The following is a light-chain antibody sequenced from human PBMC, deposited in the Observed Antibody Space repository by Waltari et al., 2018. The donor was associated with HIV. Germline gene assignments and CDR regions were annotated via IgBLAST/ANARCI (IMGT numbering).Light chain of an antibody. CDR3: CSYAGGRVFVL. V-gene: IGLV2-23*02. J-gene: IGLJ2*01. Sequence: QSALSQPASVSGSPGQSNTISCPGTISDLGPSNRVSWYQQYPGRATKLIIYEVNKRPSGVSDRFSGSKSGNRASLTVAGVKVEDEADYYCCSYAGGRVFVLFGGGTRLTV. CDR2: EVN. CDR1: ISDLGPSNR.